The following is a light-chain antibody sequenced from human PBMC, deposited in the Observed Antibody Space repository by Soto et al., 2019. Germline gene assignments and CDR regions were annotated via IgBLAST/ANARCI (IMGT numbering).Light chain of an antibody. CDR1: SXDVGGYNY. V-gene: IGLV2-8*01. J-gene: IGLJ1*01. CDR3: SSYAGSNRV. Sequence: QSVLTQPPSASGSPGQSVTICCTGTSXDVGGYNYVSWYQQHPGKAPKLMIYEVSKRPSGVPDRFSGSKSGNTASLTVSGLHADDEADYYCSSYAGSNRVFRTGTKVTVL. CDR2: EVS.